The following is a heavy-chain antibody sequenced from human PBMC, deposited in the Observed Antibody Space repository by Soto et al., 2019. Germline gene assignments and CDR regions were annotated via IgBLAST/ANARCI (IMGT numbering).Heavy chain of an antibody. CDR1: GFTFSSYS. V-gene: IGHV3-48*01. CDR2: ISSSSSTI. D-gene: IGHD3-22*01. CDR3: SRGAYYYASSGLSY. Sequence: EVQLVESGGGLVQPGGSLRLSCAASGFTFSSYSMNWVRQAPGKGLEWVSYISSSSSTIYYADSVKGRFTISRDNAKNSLYLQMNSLRAGDKAVYYCSRGAYYYASSGLSYWGQGTLVTVSS. J-gene: IGHJ4*01.